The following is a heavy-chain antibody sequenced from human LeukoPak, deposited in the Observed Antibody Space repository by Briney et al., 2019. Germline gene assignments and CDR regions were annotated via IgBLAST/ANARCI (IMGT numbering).Heavy chain of an antibody. V-gene: IGHV3-73*01. D-gene: IGHD3-10*01. CDR1: GFTFSVSA. J-gene: IGHJ5*02. Sequence: PGGSLRLSCAASGFTFSVSALHWVRQAPGKGLEWVGRIRSKPNTYATAYAASVKGRFTISRDDSKNTTFLQMNSLKTEDTAVYYCTRHTLRWLGELDPAFDPWGQGTLVTVSS. CDR2: IRSKPNTYAT. CDR3: TRHTLRWLGELDPAFDP.